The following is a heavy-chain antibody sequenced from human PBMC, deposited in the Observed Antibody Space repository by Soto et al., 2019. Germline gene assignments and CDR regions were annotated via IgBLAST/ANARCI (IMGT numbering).Heavy chain of an antibody. V-gene: IGHV1-18*01. CDR1: GWTFTRAG. D-gene: IGHD3-22*01. Sequence: ASVSVAGGAAGWTFTRAGSSFVGQAAGEGLEWMGWISAYNGNKNYAQKLQGRVTMTTDTSTSTAYMELRSLRSDDTAVYYCARPAYGDYYDSSGYPLLAYWGQGTLVTVSS. J-gene: IGHJ4*02. CDR3: ARPAYGDYYDSSGYPLLAY. CDR2: ISAYNGNK.